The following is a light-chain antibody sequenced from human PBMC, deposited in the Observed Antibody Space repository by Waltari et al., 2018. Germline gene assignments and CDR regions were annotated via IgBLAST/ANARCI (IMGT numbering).Light chain of an antibody. CDR3: GAWDNSLKGYV. J-gene: IGLJ1*01. V-gene: IGLV1-51*01. CDR1: FPNIKSNY. CDR2: DKK. Sequence: QSVLTQPPSVSAAPGQRVSISCSGTFPNIKSNYVSWYQQFPGTAPKLLIYDKKKRPAGMPDRFSASKSGTAATLDITGLQTGDEADYYCGAWDNSLKGYVFGAGTKVSVL.